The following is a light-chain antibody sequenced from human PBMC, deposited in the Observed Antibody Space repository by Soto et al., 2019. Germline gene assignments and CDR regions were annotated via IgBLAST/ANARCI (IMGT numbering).Light chain of an antibody. Sequence: EIVLTQSPGTLSLSPAEIPTLSCRASQSVSSSYLAWYQQKPGQAPRLLIYGASSRATGIPDRFSGSGSGTDFTLTISRLEPEDFAVYYCQQYGSSPRTFGQGTKVDI. J-gene: IGKJ1*01. CDR1: QSVSSSY. CDR3: QQYGSSPRT. V-gene: IGKV3-20*01. CDR2: GAS.